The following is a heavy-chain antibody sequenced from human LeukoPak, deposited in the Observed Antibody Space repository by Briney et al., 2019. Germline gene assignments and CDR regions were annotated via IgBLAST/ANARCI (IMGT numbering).Heavy chain of an antibody. Sequence: GGSLRLSCAASGFTFDDYAMSWVRQGPGKGLEWVSGISWIGSSTGHADSVKGRFTISRDNARNSLYLQVNSLRAEDTAFYYCARVLRHFDWSPFDYWGQGILVTVSS. J-gene: IGHJ4*02. CDR1: GFTFDDYA. V-gene: IGHV3-20*04. CDR3: ARVLRHFDWSPFDY. CDR2: ISWIGSST. D-gene: IGHD3-9*01.